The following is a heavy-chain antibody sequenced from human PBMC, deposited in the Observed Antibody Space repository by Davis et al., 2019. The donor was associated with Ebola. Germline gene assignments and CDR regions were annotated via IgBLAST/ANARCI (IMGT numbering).Heavy chain of an antibody. J-gene: IGHJ3*02. D-gene: IGHD4-17*01. CDR2: IYNVYTM. CDR3: ARAEDDYGEYPDALDI. Sequence: GESLKISCAASGFTFNDYYMSWIRQAPGKGLEWVSVIYNVYTMYYADSVKGRFTISRDSSMNTVYLQMSSLRAEDTAVYYCARAEDDYGEYPDALDIWGQGTVVTVSS. V-gene: IGHV3-53*01. CDR1: GFTFNDYY.